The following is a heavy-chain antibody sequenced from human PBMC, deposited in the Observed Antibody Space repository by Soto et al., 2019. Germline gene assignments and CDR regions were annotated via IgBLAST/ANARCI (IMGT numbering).Heavy chain of an antibody. CDR1: GFTLSTYA. J-gene: IGHJ4*02. V-gene: IGHV3-23*01. CDR3: AKGGRRRGSYPPLDY. D-gene: IGHD1-26*01. CDR2: VSESGTGT. Sequence: LRLSCAASGFTLSTYAMTWVRQAPGKGLEWVSGVSESGTGTFYADSVRGRFTVSRDNSKNTVYLQMSSLRAEDTATYYCAKGGRRRGSYPPLDYWGQGTLVTVSS.